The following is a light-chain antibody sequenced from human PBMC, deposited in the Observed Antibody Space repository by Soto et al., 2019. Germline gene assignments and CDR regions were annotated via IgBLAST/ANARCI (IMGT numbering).Light chain of an antibody. V-gene: IGLV4-60*02. J-gene: IGLJ2*01. CDR1: SGHSSYI. CDR3: ETWDSNTVV. Sequence: QLVLTQSSSASASLGSSVKVTCTLSSGHSSYIIAWHQQQPGKAPRYLMKLEGSGSYNKGSGVPDRFSGSSSGADRYLTISNLQFEDEADYHCETWDSNTVVFGGGTKLTVL. CDR2: LEGSGSY.